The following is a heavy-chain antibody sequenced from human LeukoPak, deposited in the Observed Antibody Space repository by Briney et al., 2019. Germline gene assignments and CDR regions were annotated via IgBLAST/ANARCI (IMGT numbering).Heavy chain of an antibody. J-gene: IGHJ4*02. CDR3: ARNRDGYNSFDY. CDR2: IYYSGSS. Sequence: PSETLSLTCTVSGGSIDNGGYYWSWIRQHPGKGLEWIGYIYYSGSSYYNPSLRSRVTISVDTSKNHFSLKLSSVTAADTAVYYCARNRDGYNSFDYWGQGTLVTVSS. D-gene: IGHD5-24*01. CDR1: GGSIDNGGYY. V-gene: IGHV4-31*03.